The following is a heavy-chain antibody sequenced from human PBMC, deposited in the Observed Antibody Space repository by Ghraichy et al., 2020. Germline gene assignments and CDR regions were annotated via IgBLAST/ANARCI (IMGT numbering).Heavy chain of an antibody. V-gene: IGHV3-74*01. Sequence: GGSLRLSCAASGFTFSIHWMHWVRQVPGKCLVWVSHIDGDGGDTTYADSVKGRFVISRDNAKNTLYLQMNSLRAEDTAVYHCAREVGARGISFGFDIWGQGTKVPVSS. CDR3: AREVGARGISFGFDI. CDR2: IDGDGGDT. CDR1: GFTFSIHW. J-gene: IGHJ3*02. D-gene: IGHD4-23*01.